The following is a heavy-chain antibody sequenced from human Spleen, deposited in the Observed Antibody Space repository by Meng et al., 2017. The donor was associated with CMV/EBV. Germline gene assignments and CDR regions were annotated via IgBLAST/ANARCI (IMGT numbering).Heavy chain of an antibody. CDR3: ARGGVDFWSGKPSNFDY. J-gene: IGHJ4*02. V-gene: IGHV4-61*01. D-gene: IGHD3-3*01. CDR2: IYYSGST. Sequence: SETLSLTCTVPGGSVSSGSYYWSWIRQPPGKGLEWIGYIYYSGSTNYNPSLKSRVTISVDTSKNQFSLKLSSVTAADTAVYYCARGGVDFWSGKPSNFDYWGQGTLVTVSS. CDR1: GGSVSSGSYY.